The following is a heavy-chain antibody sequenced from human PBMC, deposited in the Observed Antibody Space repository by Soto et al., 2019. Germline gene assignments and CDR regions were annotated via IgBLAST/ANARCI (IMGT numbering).Heavy chain of an antibody. CDR3: ARLNYDILTGLSYYGMDV. J-gene: IGHJ6*02. V-gene: IGHV4-4*02. Sequence: SETLSLTWAVARGCIGSSNCSSSVLHPPGKGLEWIGEIYHSGSTNYNPSLKSRVTISVDKSKNQFSLKLSSVTAADTAVYYCARLNYDILTGLSYYGMDVWGQGTTVT. D-gene: IGHD3-9*01. CDR2: IYHSGST. CDR1: RGCIGSSNC.